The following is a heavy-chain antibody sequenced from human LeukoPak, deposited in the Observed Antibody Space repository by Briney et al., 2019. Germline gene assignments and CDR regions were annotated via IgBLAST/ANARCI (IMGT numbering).Heavy chain of an antibody. J-gene: IGHJ3*02. Sequence: PSQTLSLTCTVSGGSISSGSYYWSWIRQPAGKGLEWIGRIYTSGSTNYNPSLKSRVTISVDTSKNQFSLKLSSVTAADTAVYYCAREGGSYDYVWGSYRYHDAFDIWGQGTMVTVSS. CDR2: IYTSGST. CDR1: GGSISSGSYY. V-gene: IGHV4-61*02. D-gene: IGHD3-16*02. CDR3: AREGGSYDYVWGSYRYHDAFDI.